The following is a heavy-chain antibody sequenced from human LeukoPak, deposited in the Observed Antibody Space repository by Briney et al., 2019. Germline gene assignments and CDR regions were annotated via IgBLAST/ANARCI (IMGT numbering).Heavy chain of an antibody. CDR1: GITLSNYG. V-gene: IGHV3-23*01. D-gene: IGHD3-10*01. Sequence: GGSLRLSYAVSGITLSNYGMSWVRQAPGTGLEWVAGISGSGGGTNYADSVKGRFTISRDNPKNTLYLQMNALRAEDTAVYFCAKRGVVIRVILVGFHKEAYYFDSWGQGALVTVSS. CDR3: AKRGVVIRVILVGFHKEAYYFDS. J-gene: IGHJ4*02. CDR2: ISGSGGGT.